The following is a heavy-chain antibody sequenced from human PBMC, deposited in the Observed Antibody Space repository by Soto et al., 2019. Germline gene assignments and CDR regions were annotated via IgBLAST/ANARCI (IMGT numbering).Heavy chain of an antibody. D-gene: IGHD5-12*01. J-gene: IGHJ6*03. CDR2: ISSSSSYI. CDR3: ARVGIVATITYYYYYYMDV. Sequence: PGGSLRLSCAASGFTFSSYSMNWVRQAPGKGLEWVSSISSSSSYIYYADSVKGRFTISRDNAKNSLYLQMNSLRAEDTAVYYCARVGIVATITYYYYYYMDVWGKGTTVNVAS. V-gene: IGHV3-21*01. CDR1: GFTFSSYS.